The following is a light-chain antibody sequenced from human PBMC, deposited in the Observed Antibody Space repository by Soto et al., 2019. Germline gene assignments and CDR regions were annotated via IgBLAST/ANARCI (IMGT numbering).Light chain of an antibody. CDR2: AAS. CDR1: QSISSY. J-gene: IGKJ1*01. Sequence: DIQMTQSPSSLSASVGDRVNITCRASQSISSYLNWYQHKPGKAPKLLIYAASSLQTGVPSRFSGSRSGTDFALTISSLQRDDFATYFCQLTDSFPRTFGQGTKVEMK. V-gene: IGKV1-39*01. CDR3: QLTDSFPRT.